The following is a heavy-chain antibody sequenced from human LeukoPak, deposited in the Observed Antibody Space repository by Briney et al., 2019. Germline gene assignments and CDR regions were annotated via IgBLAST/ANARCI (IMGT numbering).Heavy chain of an antibody. D-gene: IGHD2-15*01. CDR3: ARSCYTNFDY. Sequence: PSETLSLTCTVSGGSFNSGTYYWGWLRQPPGKGLEWLGYISYSGSTNYNPSLKSRITISVDTSKNQFSLKLSSVAAADTAVFYCARSCYTNFDYWGQGTLVTVSS. J-gene: IGHJ4*02. CDR1: GGSFNSGTYY. V-gene: IGHV4-61*01. CDR2: ISYSGST.